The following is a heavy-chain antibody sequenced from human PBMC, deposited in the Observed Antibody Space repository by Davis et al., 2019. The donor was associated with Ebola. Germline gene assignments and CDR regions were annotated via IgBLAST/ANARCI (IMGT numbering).Heavy chain of an antibody. V-gene: IGHV1-3*01. CDR1: GGTFSSYA. CDR2: INAGNGNT. Sequence: AASVKVSCKASGGTFSSYAISWVRQAPGQGLEWMGWINAGNGNTKYSQKFQGRVTITRDTSASTAYMELSSLRSEDTAVYYCARGGPADIVVVVADTGGWFDPWGQGTLVTVSS. D-gene: IGHD2-15*01. CDR3: ARGGPADIVVVVADTGGWFDP. J-gene: IGHJ5*02.